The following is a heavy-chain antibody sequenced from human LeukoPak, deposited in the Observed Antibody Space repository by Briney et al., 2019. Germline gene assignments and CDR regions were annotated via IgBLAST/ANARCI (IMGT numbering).Heavy chain of an antibody. CDR1: GGTFSSYA. CDR2: IIPIFGTA. CDR3: ARDTIIRGYMDV. V-gene: IGHV1-69*05. D-gene: IGHD2/OR15-2a*01. Sequence: GASVKVSCXASGGTFSSYAISWVRQAPGQGLEWMGRIIPIFGTANYAQKFQGRVTITTDESTSTAYMELSSLRSEDTAVYYCARDTIIRGYMDVWGKGTTVTVSS. J-gene: IGHJ6*03.